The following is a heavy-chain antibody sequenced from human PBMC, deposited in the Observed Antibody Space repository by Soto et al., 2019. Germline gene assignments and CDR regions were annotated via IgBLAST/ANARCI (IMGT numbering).Heavy chain of an antibody. D-gene: IGHD6-13*01. J-gene: IGHJ5*02. CDR3: ARAMAAADKSEGRFWFDP. Sequence: ASVKVSCKASGYTFTGYYMHWVGQAPGQGLEWMGWINPNSGGTNYAQKFQGRVTMTRDTSTSTAYMELSSLRSEDTAVYYCARAMAAADKSEGRFWFDPWGQGALVTVSS. CDR2: INPNSGGT. CDR1: GYTFTGYY. V-gene: IGHV1-2*02.